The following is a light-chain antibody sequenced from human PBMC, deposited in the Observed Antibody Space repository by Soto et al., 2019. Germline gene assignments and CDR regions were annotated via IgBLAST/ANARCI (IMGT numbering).Light chain of an antibody. Sequence: DIQMTQTPSTLAASVVDRVTITCPASQSISSWLAWYQQKPGKAPKLLIYAASSLQSGVPSRFSGSGSGTDFTLTISSLQPEDFATYYCLQDHNYPLTFGQGTKVDIK. J-gene: IGKJ1*01. CDR3: LQDHNYPLT. CDR1: QSISSW. V-gene: IGKV1-5*01. CDR2: AAS.